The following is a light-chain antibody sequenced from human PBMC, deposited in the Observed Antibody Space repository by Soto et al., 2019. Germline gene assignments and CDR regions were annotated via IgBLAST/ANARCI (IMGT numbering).Light chain of an antibody. V-gene: IGKV3-15*01. CDR1: QSVSNN. CDR3: QQYNNWPPWT. Sequence: ILMTQSPATLSVSPGERVTLSCRASQSVSNNLAWYQQKPGQAPRLLIYDASTRATGIPARFSGSGSGTEFTLNISGLQSEDFAVYYCQQYNNWPPWTFGQGTKVEIK. J-gene: IGKJ1*01. CDR2: DAS.